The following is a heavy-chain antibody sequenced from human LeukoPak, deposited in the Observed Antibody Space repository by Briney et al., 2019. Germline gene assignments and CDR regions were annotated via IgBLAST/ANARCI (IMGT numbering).Heavy chain of an antibody. V-gene: IGHV4-34*01. CDR3: ARDRVYYYGSGGYYYGMDV. CDR1: GGSFSDYY. D-gene: IGHD3-10*01. CDR2: INHSGST. Sequence: PSETLSLTCAVYGGSFSDYYWSWIRQPPGKGLEWIGEINHSGSTNYNPSLKSRVTISVDTSKNQFSLKLSSVTAADTAVYYCARDRVYYYGSGGYYYGMDVWGQGTTVTVSS. J-gene: IGHJ6*02.